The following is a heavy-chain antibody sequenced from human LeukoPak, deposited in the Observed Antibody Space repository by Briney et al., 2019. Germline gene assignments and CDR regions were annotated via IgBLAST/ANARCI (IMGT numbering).Heavy chain of an antibody. Sequence: GGSLRLSCAASGFTFSSQAMSWVRQAPGKGLEWVSAINGSGSSTYYADSVKGRVSISRDNSKNTLYLQMNSLRVEDTALYYCARDFWDDFEYFDLWGRGTLVTVSS. D-gene: IGHD3-3*01. CDR1: GFTFSSQA. J-gene: IGHJ2*01. CDR2: INGSGSST. V-gene: IGHV3-23*01. CDR3: ARDFWDDFEYFDL.